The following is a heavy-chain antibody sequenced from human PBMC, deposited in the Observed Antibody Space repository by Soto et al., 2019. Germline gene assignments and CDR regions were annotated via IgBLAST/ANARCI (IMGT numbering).Heavy chain of an antibody. CDR3: VRDSPYDMGMGYLKY. CDR1: GFTFSSYW. D-gene: IGHD3-9*01. J-gene: IGHJ4*02. CDR2: IKQDGSEK. V-gene: IGHV3-7*01. Sequence: GGSLRLSCAASGFTFSSYWMSWVRQAPGKGLEWVANIKQDGSEKYYVDSVKGRFTISRDNAKNSLYLEMNSLRAEDTAVYDWVRDSPYDMGMGYLKYGGQGTLVTVSA.